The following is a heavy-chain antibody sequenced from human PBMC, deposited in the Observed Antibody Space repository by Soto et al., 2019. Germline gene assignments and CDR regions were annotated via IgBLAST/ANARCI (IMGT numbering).Heavy chain of an antibody. CDR3: THSITMVRGQVLEYFQH. CDR1: GFSLSTSAVV. V-gene: IGHV2-5*02. D-gene: IGHD3-10*01. J-gene: IGHJ1*01. CDR2: IYGDDDK. Sequence: QITLKESGPTLLKPTQTLTLTCTFSGFSLSTSAVVVGWIRQPPGKALERLALIYGDDDKRYSPSLKSRLTITKDTSKNQVVHTMTNMDPVDTATYFCTHSITMVRGQVLEYFQHWGQGTLLTVSS.